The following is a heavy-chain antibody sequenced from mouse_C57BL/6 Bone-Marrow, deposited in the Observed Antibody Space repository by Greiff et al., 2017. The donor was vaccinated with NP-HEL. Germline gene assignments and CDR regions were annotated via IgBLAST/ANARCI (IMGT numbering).Heavy chain of an antibody. Sequence: EVQLQQSGPELVKPGASVKMSCKASGYTFTDYNMHWVKQSHGKSLEWIGYINPNNGGTSYNQKFKGKATLTVNKSSSTAYMELRSLTSEDSAVYYCARGRITTVPWYFDVWGTGTTVTVSS. D-gene: IGHD1-1*01. CDR1: GYTFTDYN. CDR3: ARGRITTVPWYFDV. CDR2: INPNNGGT. V-gene: IGHV1-22*01. J-gene: IGHJ1*03.